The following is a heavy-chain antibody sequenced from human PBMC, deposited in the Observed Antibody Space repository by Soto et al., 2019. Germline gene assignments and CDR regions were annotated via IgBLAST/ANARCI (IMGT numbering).Heavy chain of an antibody. CDR3: ANPFERSHGY. D-gene: IGHD3-9*01. V-gene: IGHV3-23*01. J-gene: IGHJ4*02. CDR2: ISGSGGST. CDR1: GFTFIRYA. Sequence: GPLRLSWAASGFTFIRYAMSWVRQAPGKGLEWVSAISGSGGSTYYADSVKGRFTISRDNSKNTLYLQMNSLRAEDTAVYYCANPFERSHGYWGQGTLVTVSS.